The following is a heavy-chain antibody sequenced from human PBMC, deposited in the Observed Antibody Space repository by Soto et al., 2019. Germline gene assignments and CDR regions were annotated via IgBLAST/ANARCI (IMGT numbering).Heavy chain of an antibody. Sequence: QLQLQESRSGLVKPSQTLSLTCAVSGGAINSGGYSWSWIRQPPGKCLEWIGYIYHSGRTYYNPSLKSRVTISVDRSKNQFSLKLSSVTAADTAVYYCARVPDYWGQGTLVTVSS. CDR3: ARVPDY. V-gene: IGHV4-30-2*01. J-gene: IGHJ4*02. CDR2: IYHSGRT. CDR1: GGAINSGGYS.